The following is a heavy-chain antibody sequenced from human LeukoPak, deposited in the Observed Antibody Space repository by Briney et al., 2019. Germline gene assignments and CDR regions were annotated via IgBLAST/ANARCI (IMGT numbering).Heavy chain of an antibody. J-gene: IGHJ6*03. D-gene: IGHD2-8*01. CDR3: ARGRIVWPTHYYYYYMDV. V-gene: IGHV4-34*01. CDR1: GGSFSGYY. Sequence: SETLSLTCAVYGGSFSGYYWSWIRQPPGKGLEWIGEINHSGSTNYNPSLKSRVTISVDTSKNQFSLKLSSVTAADTAVYYCARGRIVWPTHYYYYYMDVWGKGTTVTVSS. CDR2: INHSGST.